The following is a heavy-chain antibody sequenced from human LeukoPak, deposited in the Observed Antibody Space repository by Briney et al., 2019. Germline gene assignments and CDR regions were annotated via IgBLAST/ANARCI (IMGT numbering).Heavy chain of an antibody. J-gene: IGHJ4*02. CDR2: ISAYNGNT. CDR3: ARGAPDIVVVVAATPGRLDY. Sequence: ASVKVSCKASGYTFTSYGISWVRQAPGQGLEWMEWISAYNGNTNYAQKLQGRVTMTTDTSTSTAYMELRSLRSDDTAVYYCARGAPDIVVVVAATPGRLDYWGQGTLVTVSS. D-gene: IGHD2-15*01. CDR1: GYTFTSYG. V-gene: IGHV1-18*01.